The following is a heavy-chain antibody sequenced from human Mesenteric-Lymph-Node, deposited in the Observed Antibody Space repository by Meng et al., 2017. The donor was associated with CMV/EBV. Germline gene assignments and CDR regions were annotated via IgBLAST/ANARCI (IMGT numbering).Heavy chain of an antibody. Sequence: GESLKISCAASGFTFSSYGMHWVRQAPGKGLEWVAVIWYDGSNKYYADSVKGRFTISRDNSKNTLYLQMNSLRAEDTAVYYCAKWLLSSYYGMDVWGQGTTVTVSS. J-gene: IGHJ6*02. V-gene: IGHV3-33*06. CDR1: GFTFSSYG. D-gene: IGHD2-15*01. CDR3: AKWLLSSYYGMDV. CDR2: IWYDGSNK.